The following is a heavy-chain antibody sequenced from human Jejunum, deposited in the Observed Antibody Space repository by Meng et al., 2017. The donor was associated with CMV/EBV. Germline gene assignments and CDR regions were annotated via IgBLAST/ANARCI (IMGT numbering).Heavy chain of an antibody. CDR1: GFTFSSYA. J-gene: IGHJ6*02. CDR3: ASSVGLHV. Sequence: SCAASGFTFSSYALTWVRQAPGKGLEWVSYISSSGNIIYYADSVKGRFTISRDNAKHSLYLQMNSLRAEDTAVYYCASSVGLHVWGQGTTVTVSS. V-gene: IGHV3-48*03. CDR2: ISSSGNII.